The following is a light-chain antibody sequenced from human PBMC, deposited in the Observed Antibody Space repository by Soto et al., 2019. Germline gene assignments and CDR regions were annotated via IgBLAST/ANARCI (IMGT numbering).Light chain of an antibody. J-gene: IGKJ1*01. CDR3: QESFSTLGT. V-gene: IGKV1-39*01. Sequence: DIQMTQSPSSLSASVGDRVTITCRASQYIGDFLNWYQQTPGKAPKLLIFGASNLHIGVPSRFSGSGSGTEFTLTINNLQREDFATYYCQESFSTLGTLGRGTKLDIK. CDR2: GAS. CDR1: QYIGDF.